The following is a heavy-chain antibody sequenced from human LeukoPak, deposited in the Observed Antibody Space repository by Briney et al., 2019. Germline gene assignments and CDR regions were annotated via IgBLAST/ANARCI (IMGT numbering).Heavy chain of an antibody. CDR2: IYTSGST. CDR3: ARSWWGYCSSTSCYPSDI. D-gene: IGHD2-2*01. V-gene: IGHV4-61*02. Sequence: SQTLSLTCTVSGGSISSGSYYWSWIRQPAGKGLEWIGRIYTSGSTNYNPSLKSRVTISVDTSKNQFSLKLSSVTAADTAVYYCARSWWGYCSSTSCYPSDIWGQGTMVTVSS. J-gene: IGHJ3*02. CDR1: GGSISSGSYY.